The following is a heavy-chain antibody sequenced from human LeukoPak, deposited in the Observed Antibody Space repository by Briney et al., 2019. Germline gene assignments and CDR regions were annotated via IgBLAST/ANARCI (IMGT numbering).Heavy chain of an antibody. D-gene: IGHD3-3*01. CDR1: GYSFTSYW. V-gene: IGHV5-51*01. CDR2: IYPGDSDT. Sequence: GESLKISCKGSGYSFTSYWIGWVRQMPGKGLEWMGIIYPGDSDTRYSPSFQGQVTISADKSISTAYLQWSSLKASDTATYYCARLLQYYDFWSGYSLPLDYWGQGTLVTVSS. CDR3: ARLLQYYDFWSGYSLPLDY. J-gene: IGHJ4*02.